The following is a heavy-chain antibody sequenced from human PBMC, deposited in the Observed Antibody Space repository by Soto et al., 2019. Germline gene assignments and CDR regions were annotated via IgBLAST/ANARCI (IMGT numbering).Heavy chain of an antibody. CDR2: ISPYNGNT. J-gene: IGHJ4*02. CDR3: ARGPPYVTTNDY. D-gene: IGHD4-4*01. V-gene: IGHV1-18*01. Sequence: QVQLVQSGAEVKKPGASVKVSCKASGYTFTNYGLSWVRQAPGQGLEWMGWISPYNGNTHYAQKLQGRVTMTTDTSTSTAYMELSSLRSDDTAVYYFARGPPYVTTNDYWGQGTLVTVSS. CDR1: GYTFTNYG.